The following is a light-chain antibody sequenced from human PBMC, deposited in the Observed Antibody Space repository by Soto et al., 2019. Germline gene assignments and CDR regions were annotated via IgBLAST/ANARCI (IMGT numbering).Light chain of an antibody. J-gene: IGLJ1*01. CDR3: SSYTSSSIDYV. Sequence: QSALTQPASVSGSPGQSITISCTGTSSDVGGYNYVSWYQQHPGKAPKLMIYEVSNRHSGVSNRFSGSKSGNTASLTISGLQAEDEADYYWSSYTSSSIDYVFGTGTKVTVL. CDR1: SSDVGGYNY. V-gene: IGLV2-14*01. CDR2: EVS.